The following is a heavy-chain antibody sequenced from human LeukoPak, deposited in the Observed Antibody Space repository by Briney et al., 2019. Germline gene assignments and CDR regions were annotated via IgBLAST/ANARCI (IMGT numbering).Heavy chain of an antibody. CDR2: INTSGGAT. V-gene: IGHV1-46*01. CDR1: GYTFTIYY. Sequence: ASVKVSCKASGYTFTIYYMHWVRQAPGQGLEWMGIINTSGGATTYAQQFQDRVTMTRDTSTSTVYMELSSLRSEDTAVYYCARGRTLFDYWGQGTLVTVSS. J-gene: IGHJ4*02. CDR3: ARGRTLFDY.